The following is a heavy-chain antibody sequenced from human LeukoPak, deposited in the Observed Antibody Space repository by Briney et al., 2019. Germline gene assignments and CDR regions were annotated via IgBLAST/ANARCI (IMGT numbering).Heavy chain of an antibody. CDR1: GLTFNNYA. CDR3: AKGSYGSGSYPDY. V-gene: IGHV3-23*01. D-gene: IGHD3-10*01. J-gene: IGHJ4*02. CDR2: ISGRGASK. Sequence: PGGSLRLSCAVSGLTFNNYAMSWVRQAPGKGLEWVSGISGRGASKYYADSVKGRFTISRDNAKNSLYLQMNSLRAEDMALYYCAKGSYGSGSYPDYWGQGTLVTVSS.